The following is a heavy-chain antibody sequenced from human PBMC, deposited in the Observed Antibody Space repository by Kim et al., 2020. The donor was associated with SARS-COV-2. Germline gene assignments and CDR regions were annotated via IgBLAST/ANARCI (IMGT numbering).Heavy chain of an antibody. CDR2: IWYDGSTK. D-gene: IGHD3-16*02. CDR1: GFTFSSYG. CDR3: ARRRPFDYIWGSYRSDDAFDI. V-gene: IGHV3-33*01. Sequence: GGSLRLSCAASGFTFSSYGMHWVRQAPGKGLEWVAVIWYDGSTKYYADSVKGRFTISRDNSKNTLYLQMNSLRAEDTAVYYCARRRPFDYIWGSYRSDDAFDIWGRGTMLTVSS. J-gene: IGHJ3*02.